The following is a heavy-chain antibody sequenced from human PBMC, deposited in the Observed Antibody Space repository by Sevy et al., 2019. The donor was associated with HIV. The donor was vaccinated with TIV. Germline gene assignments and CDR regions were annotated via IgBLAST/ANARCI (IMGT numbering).Heavy chain of an antibody. CDR2: VGSGGST. CDR3: AKGGGIAARLPYYYGMDV. CDR1: GFTFSNYA. D-gene: IGHD6-6*01. V-gene: IGHV3-23*01. Sequence: LSLTCAASGFTFSNYAMSWVRQAPGKGLEWVSGVGSGGSTYYADSLKGRFTISRDNSKNTLYLQMNSLRAEDTAVYYCAKGGGIAARLPYYYGMDVWGQGTTVTVSS. J-gene: IGHJ6*02.